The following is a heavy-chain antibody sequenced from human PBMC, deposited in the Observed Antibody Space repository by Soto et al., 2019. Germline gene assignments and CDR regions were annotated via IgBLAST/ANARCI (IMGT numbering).Heavy chain of an antibody. CDR3: ARHEGHCGGDCYVAFDI. D-gene: IGHD2-21*01. J-gene: IGHJ3*02. CDR1: GGSISSSSYY. V-gene: IGHV4-39*01. CDR2: IYYSGST. Sequence: SEILSLTCTVSGGSISSSSYYWGWIRQPPGKGLEWIGSIYYSGSTYYNPSLKSRVTISVDTSKNQFSLKLSSVTAADTAVYYCARHEGHCGGDCYVAFDIWGQGTMVTVSS.